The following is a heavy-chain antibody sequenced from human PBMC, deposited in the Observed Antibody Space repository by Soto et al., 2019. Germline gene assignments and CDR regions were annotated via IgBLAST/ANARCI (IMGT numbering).Heavy chain of an antibody. CDR3: AKDPWEQWLVRDFDY. J-gene: IGHJ4*02. CDR2: ISGSGGST. D-gene: IGHD6-19*01. CDR1: GFTCSSYA. V-gene: IGHV3-23*01. Sequence: PGGSLRLSCAASGFTCSSYAMSWVRQAPGKGLEWVSAISGSGGSTYYADSVKGRFTISRDNSKNTLYLQMNSLRAEDTAVYYCAKDPWEQWLVRDFDYWGQGTLVTVSS.